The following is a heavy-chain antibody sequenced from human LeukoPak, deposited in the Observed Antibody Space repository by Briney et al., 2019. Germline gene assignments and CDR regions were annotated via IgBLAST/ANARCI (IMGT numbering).Heavy chain of an antibody. V-gene: IGHV3-23*01. CDR3: AKDSIVVVTAFYFDY. Sequence: GGSLRLSCAASGFTFSSYAMSWVRQAPGKGLEWVSAISGSGGSTYYADPVKGRFTISRDNSKNTLYLQMNSLRAEDTAVYYCAKDSIVVVTAFYFDYWGQGTLVTVSS. CDR2: ISGSGGST. J-gene: IGHJ4*02. CDR1: GFTFSSYA. D-gene: IGHD2-21*02.